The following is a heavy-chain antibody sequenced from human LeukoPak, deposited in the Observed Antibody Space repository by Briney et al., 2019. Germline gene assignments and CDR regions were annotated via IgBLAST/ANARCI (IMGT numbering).Heavy chain of an antibody. J-gene: IGHJ4*02. CDR3: ARGGQYCSSTSCYLADY. CDR1: GFTFSSYS. CDR2: ISSSSSYI. D-gene: IGHD2-2*01. Sequence: GGSLRLSCAVSGFTFSSYSMNWVRQAPGKGLEMVSSISSSSSYIYYADSVKGRFTISRDNAKNSLYLQMNSLRAEDTAVYYCARGGQYCSSTSCYLADYWGQGTLVTVSS. V-gene: IGHV3-21*01.